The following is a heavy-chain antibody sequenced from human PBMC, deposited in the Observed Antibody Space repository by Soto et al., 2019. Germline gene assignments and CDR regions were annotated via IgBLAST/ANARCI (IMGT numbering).Heavy chain of an antibody. V-gene: IGHV1-18*01. CDR3: ERGASIGMTDY. Sequence: QVQLVQSGAEVKKPGASVKVPCKASGYTFTSYGISWVRQAPGQGLQWMGWISAYNGNTKYARKIRVRVIMSTDTSKSPAFMEPRRVRFAETLVCYCERGASIGMTDYWGQGTLVTVSS. CDR1: GYTFTSYG. J-gene: IGHJ4*02. CDR2: ISAYNGNT.